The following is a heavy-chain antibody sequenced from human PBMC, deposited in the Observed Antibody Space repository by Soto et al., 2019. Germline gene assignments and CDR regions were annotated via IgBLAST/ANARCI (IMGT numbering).Heavy chain of an antibody. CDR1: GGSISSYY. CDR3: AWACGYYDSRGVEKNWYLDL. V-gene: IGHV4-59*01. D-gene: IGHD3-22*01. Sequence: QVQLQESGPGLVKPSETRSITSTVSGGSISSYYWRWIRQPPVKGLEWTGNIYYSGSTNYNPSLRRRITISVDTSKNRVSLKLSSVTAADKAVYYCAWACGYYDSRGVEKNWYLDLWGGGNLVTGS. J-gene: IGHJ2*01. CDR2: IYYSGST.